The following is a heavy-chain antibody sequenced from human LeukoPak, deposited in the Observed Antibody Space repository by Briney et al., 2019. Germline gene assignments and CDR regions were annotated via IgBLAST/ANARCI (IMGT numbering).Heavy chain of an antibody. CDR3: ARDGILWFGELSRYYMDV. D-gene: IGHD3-10*01. Sequence: VASVKVSCKASGYTFTGYYMHWVRQAPGQGLEWMGWINPNSGGTNYAQKFQGRVTMTRDTSISTAYMELSRLRSDDTAVYYCARDGILWFGELSRYYMDVWGKGTTVTVSS. CDR1: GYTFTGYY. CDR2: INPNSGGT. J-gene: IGHJ6*03. V-gene: IGHV1-2*02.